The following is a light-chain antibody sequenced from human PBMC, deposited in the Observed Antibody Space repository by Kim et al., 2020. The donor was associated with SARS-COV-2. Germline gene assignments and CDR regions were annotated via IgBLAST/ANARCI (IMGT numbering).Light chain of an antibody. J-gene: IGLJ3*02. CDR3: SSYAGSNNWL. CDR2: EVS. Sequence: GQSVTISCTGTSSDVGGYNYVSWYQQHPGKAPKLMIYEVSRRPSGVPDRFSGSKSGNTASLTVSGLQAEDEADYYCSSYAGSNNWLFGGGTQLTVL. CDR1: SSDVGGYNY. V-gene: IGLV2-8*01.